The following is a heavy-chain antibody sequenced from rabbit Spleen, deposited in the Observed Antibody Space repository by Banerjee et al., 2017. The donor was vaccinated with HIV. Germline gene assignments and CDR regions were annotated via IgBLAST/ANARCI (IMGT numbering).Heavy chain of an antibody. J-gene: IGHJ6*01. CDR2: IDPVFGST. CDR1: GFDFSNYY. Sequence: QLKESGGGLVQPGGSLKLSCKASGFDFSNYYMSWVRQAPGKGLEWIGYIDPVFGSTYSASWVNGRFTISTHNAQNTLFLQLNSLTAADTATYFCARDTSSSFSSYGMDLWGQGTLVTVS. CDR3: ARDTSSSFSSYGMDL. D-gene: IGHD1-1*01. V-gene: IGHV1S7*01.